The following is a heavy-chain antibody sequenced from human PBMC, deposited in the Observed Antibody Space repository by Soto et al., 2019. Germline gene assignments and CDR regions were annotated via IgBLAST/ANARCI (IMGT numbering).Heavy chain of an antibody. J-gene: IGHJ4*02. CDR2: ISYDGSNK. Sequence: QVQLVESGGGVVQPGRSLRLSCAASGFTFSSYAMHWVRQAPGKGLEWVAVISYDGSNKYYADSVKGRFTIARDNSKNTLYLQMNSLRAEATAVYYSARGEYSSPRLDSWGEGTLVTVSS. V-gene: IGHV3-30-3*01. CDR1: GFTFSSYA. D-gene: IGHD6-6*01. CDR3: ARGEYSSPRLDS.